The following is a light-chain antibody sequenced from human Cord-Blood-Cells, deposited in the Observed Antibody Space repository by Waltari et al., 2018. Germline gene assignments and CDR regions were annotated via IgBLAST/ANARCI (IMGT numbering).Light chain of an antibody. Sequence: EIVLTQSPATLSLSPGERATRSCRASQSVSSYLAWYQQTPGQAPRLLIYDASNRATGIPARFSGSGSGTDFTLTISSLEPEDFAVYYCQQRSNWQTFGQGTKVEIK. V-gene: IGKV3-11*01. CDR2: DAS. J-gene: IGKJ1*01. CDR3: QQRSNWQT. CDR1: QSVSSY.